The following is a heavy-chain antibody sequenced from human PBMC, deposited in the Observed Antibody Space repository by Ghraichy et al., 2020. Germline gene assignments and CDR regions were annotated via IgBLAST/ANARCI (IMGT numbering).Heavy chain of an antibody. CDR1: GVSIRRYY. CDR3: ATGPYRMAA. J-gene: IGHJ6*02. Sequence: SETLSLTCTVSGVSIRRYYWGWIRQPPGKGLEWIGYIYYSGTSYYNPSLNSRVTMSLDAPKHQFSLTLSSVTAAATAVYYCATGPYRMAAWGLGTTVTVSS. D-gene: IGHD3-16*02. CDR2: IYYSGTS. V-gene: IGHV4-59*01.